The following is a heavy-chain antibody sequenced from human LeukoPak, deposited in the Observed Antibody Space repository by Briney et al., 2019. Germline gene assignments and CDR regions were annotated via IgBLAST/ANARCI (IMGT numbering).Heavy chain of an antibody. CDR2: ISYDGTNK. J-gene: IGHJ4*02. D-gene: IGHD1-1*01. CDR1: GFTFSSYA. CDR3: ARGTGNSWYYDY. Sequence: PGGSLRLSCAASGFTFSSYAMHWVRQAPGKGLEWVAVISYDGTNKYYADSVKGRFTISRDNSKNTLYLQMNSLRPEDTAVYYCARGTGNSWYYDYWGQGTLVTVSS. V-gene: IGHV3-30*04.